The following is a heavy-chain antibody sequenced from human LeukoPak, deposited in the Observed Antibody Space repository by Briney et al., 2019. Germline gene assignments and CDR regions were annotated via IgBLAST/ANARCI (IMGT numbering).Heavy chain of an antibody. CDR1: GYSISSGFY. CDR3: ASQVVVGAVDF. V-gene: IGHV4-38-2*01. CDR2: IFHSGST. J-gene: IGHJ4*02. D-gene: IGHD2-15*01. Sequence: PSETLSLTCAVSGYSISSGFYWGWIRQPPGKGLEWIGSIFHSGSTYHNPSLKSRVTISVDTSKNQFSLKLSSVTAADTAVYYCASQVVVGAVDFWGQGTLVTVSS.